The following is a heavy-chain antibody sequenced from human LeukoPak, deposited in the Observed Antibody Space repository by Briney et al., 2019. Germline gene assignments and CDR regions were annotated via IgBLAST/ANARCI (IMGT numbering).Heavy chain of an antibody. CDR3: AREVAGPQYYFDY. J-gene: IGHJ4*02. V-gene: IGHV3-33*01. D-gene: IGHD6-19*01. CDR2: IRYDGSNK. CDR1: GFTFSSYG. Sequence: GGSLRLSCAASGFTFSSYGMHWVRQAPGKGLEWVAVIRYDGSNKYYADSVKGRFTISRDNSKNTLYLQMNSLRAEDTAVYYCAREVAGPQYYFDYWGQGTLVTVSS.